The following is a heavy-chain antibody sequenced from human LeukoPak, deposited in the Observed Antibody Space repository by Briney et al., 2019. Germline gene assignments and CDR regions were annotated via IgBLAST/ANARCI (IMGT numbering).Heavy chain of an antibody. Sequence: SETLSLTCTVSGGSISSYYWSWIRQPPGKGLEWIGCIYYSGSTNYNPSLKSRVTIPVDTSKNQFSLKLSSVTAADTAVYYCARSVNSYGYYFDYWGQGTLVTVSS. J-gene: IGHJ4*02. CDR1: GGSISSYY. V-gene: IGHV4-59*01. CDR2: IYYSGST. CDR3: ARSVNSYGYYFDY. D-gene: IGHD5-18*01.